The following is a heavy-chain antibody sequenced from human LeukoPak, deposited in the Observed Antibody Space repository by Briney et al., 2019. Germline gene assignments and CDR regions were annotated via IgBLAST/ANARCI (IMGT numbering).Heavy chain of an antibody. V-gene: IGHV4-39*07. J-gene: IGHJ4*02. CDR2: IYYSGST. Sequence: PSETLSLTCTVSGGSISSSSYYWGWIRQPPGKGLEWIGSIYYSGSTYYNPSLKSRVTISVDTSKNQFSLKLSSVTAADTAVYYCAREPLGQWEFDYWGQGTLVTVSS. D-gene: IGHD1-26*01. CDR1: GGSISSSSYY. CDR3: AREPLGQWEFDY.